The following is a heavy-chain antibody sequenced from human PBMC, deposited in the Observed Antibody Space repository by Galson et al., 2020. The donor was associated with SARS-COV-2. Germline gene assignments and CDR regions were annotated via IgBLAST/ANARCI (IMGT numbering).Heavy chain of an antibody. CDR3: ARDHPPLQRAEGGDY. D-gene: IGHD3-16*01. CDR1: GFTFSSYG. Sequence: GGSLRLSCAASGFTFSSYGMHWVRQAPGKGLEWVAVIWYDGSNKYYADSVKGRFTISRDNSKNTLYLQMNSLRAEDTAVYYCARDHPPLQRAEGGDYWGQGTLVTVSS. CDR2: IWYDGSNK. J-gene: IGHJ4*02. V-gene: IGHV3-33*01.